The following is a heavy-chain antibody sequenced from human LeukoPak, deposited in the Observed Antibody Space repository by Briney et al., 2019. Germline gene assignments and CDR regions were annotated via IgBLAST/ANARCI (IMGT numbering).Heavy chain of an antibody. D-gene: IGHD1-1*01. CDR2: ISGSGSST. J-gene: IGHJ4*02. V-gene: IGHV3-23*01. CDR1: GFIFIDYG. CDR3: ARGARYSYFDY. Sequence: AGASLRLSCAASGFIFIDYGMSWVRQAPGKGQEWVSVISGSGSSTYYADSVKGRFTISRDNSKNTLFLQMNSLRAEDTAVYYCARGARYSYFDYWGQGTLVTVSS.